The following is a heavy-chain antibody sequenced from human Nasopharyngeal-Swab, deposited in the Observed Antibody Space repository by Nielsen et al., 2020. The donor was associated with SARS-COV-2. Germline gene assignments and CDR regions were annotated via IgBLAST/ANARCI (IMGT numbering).Heavy chain of an antibody. V-gene: IGHV3-23*01. D-gene: IGHD2-15*01. J-gene: IGHJ4*02. CDR2: VSGTGHTT. Sequence: GGSLRLSCSASGFTFSTYAMSWVRQAPGKGLEWVSSVSGTGHTTQYTDSVKGLFTISRDNSEKKVYLEMHSLRAEDTAVYYCAKDRYCSGGACYFNGFDSWGQGTLVTVSS. CDR3: AKDRYCSGGACYFNGFDS. CDR1: GFTFSTYA.